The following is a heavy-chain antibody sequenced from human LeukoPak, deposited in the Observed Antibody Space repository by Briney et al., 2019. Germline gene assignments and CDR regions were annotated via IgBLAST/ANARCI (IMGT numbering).Heavy chain of an antibody. J-gene: IGHJ5*02. Sequence: SETLSLTCAVYGGSFSGYYWSWIRQPPGKGLEWIGEINHSGSTNYNPSLKSRVTISVDTSKNQFSLKLSSVTAADTAVYYCARHPRRRAFGGVIVRPAPFDPWGQGTLVTVSS. D-gene: IGHD3-16*02. CDR1: GGSFSGYY. CDR3: ARHPRRRAFGGVIVRPAPFDP. V-gene: IGHV4-34*01. CDR2: INHSGST.